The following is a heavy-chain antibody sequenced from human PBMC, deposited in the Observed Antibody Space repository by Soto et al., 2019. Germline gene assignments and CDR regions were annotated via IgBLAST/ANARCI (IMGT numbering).Heavy chain of an antibody. Sequence: EVQLVESGGVVVQPGGSLRLSCAASGFSFDAYSMHWIRQIPGKGLEWVSLITSDGGTTYYADSVKGRFAISRDNSKSYLCLHLNSLRTEDTAFYYCAKNSFLRYTGYDFDGWGQGNLVTVSS. J-gene: IGHJ4*02. CDR2: ITSDGGTT. V-gene: IGHV3-43*01. CDR1: GFSFDAYS. CDR3: AKNSFLRYTGYDFDG. D-gene: IGHD5-12*01.